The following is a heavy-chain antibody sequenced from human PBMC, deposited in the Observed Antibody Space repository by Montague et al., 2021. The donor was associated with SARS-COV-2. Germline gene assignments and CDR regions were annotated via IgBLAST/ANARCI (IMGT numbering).Heavy chain of an antibody. V-gene: IGHV2-70*11. CDR2: IDWDDDK. CDR3: ARTAGTDYTGYYYYAMDV. J-gene: IGHJ6*02. CDR1: GFSLSTSGMC. Sequence: PALVKPTQTLTLTCTFSGFSLSTSGMCVSRIRQPPGKALEWRARIDWDDDKYYSASLKTRLTISKDTSKNQVVLTMTNMDPVDTATYYCARTAGTDYTGYYYYAMDVWGQGTTVTVSS. D-gene: IGHD3-10*01.